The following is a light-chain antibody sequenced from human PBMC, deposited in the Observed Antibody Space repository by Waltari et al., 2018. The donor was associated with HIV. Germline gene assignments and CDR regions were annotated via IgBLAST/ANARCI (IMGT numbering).Light chain of an antibody. Sequence: MMQSPDILTVSPGEGVTLTCRASQSVNTNVAWYQQRPGQAPRLLIYGASTRAAGFPARFSGGGSGTEFTLTISSLQSEDFALYFCHQYNNWPYTFGQGTKLDIK. CDR1: QSVNTN. CDR2: GAS. V-gene: IGKV3-15*01. CDR3: HQYNNWPYT. J-gene: IGKJ2*01.